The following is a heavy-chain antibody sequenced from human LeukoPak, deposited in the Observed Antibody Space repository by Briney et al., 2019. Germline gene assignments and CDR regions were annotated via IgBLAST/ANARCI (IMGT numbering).Heavy chain of an antibody. D-gene: IGHD4-17*01. CDR1: GGTFSSYA. Sequence: WASVKVSCKASGGTFSSYAISWVRQAPGQGFECMGGIIPIFGTANYAQKFQGRVTITADESTSTAYMELSSLRSEDTAVYYCARLNGNYGARHYYYYMDVWGKGTTVTVSS. J-gene: IGHJ6*03. CDR2: IIPIFGTA. CDR3: ARLNGNYGARHYYYYMDV. V-gene: IGHV1-69*01.